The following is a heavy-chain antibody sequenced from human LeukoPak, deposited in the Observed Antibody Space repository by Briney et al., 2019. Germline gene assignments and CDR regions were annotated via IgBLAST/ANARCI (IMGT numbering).Heavy chain of an antibody. CDR1: GYSFTSYW. CDR2: IYPGDSDT. CDR3: ARHLSSSQGMNYYYYMDV. Sequence: GESLKISCKGSGYSFTSYWIGWVRQMPGKGLEWMGIIYPGDSDTRYSPSFQGQVTISADKSISTAYLQWSSLKASDTAMYYCARHLSSSQGMNYYYYMDVWGKGTTVTVSS. V-gene: IGHV5-51*01. J-gene: IGHJ6*03. D-gene: IGHD6-13*01.